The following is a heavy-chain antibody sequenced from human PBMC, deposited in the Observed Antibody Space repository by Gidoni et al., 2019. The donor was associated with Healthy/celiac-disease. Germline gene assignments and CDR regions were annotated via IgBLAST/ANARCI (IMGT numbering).Heavy chain of an antibody. D-gene: IGHD3-10*01. V-gene: IGHV5-51*03. CDR3: ARVLLWFGELSEGFDP. J-gene: IGHJ5*02. CDR2: ISPGDSDT. CDR1: GYSFTSYW. Sequence: EVQLVQSGAAVKKPGESLKISCKGSGYSFTSYWIGWVRQMPGNGLEWMGIISPGDSDTRYSPSFQGQVTISADKSISTAYLQWSSLKASDTAMYYCARVLLWFGELSEGFDPWGQGTLVTVSS.